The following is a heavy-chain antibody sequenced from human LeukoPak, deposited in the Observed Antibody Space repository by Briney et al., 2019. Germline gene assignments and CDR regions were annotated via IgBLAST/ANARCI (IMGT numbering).Heavy chain of an antibody. CDR3: ARPRSGSYSYYFDY. Sequence: ASVKVSCKASGYTFTDYAMHWVRQAPGQRLEWLGWINAGNSNAKYSQEFQGRLTITRDTSASTVYMELSSLRSEDTAVYYCARPRSGSYSYYFDYWGQGTLVTVSS. CDR1: GYTFTDYA. V-gene: IGHV1-3*03. D-gene: IGHD1-26*01. CDR2: INAGNSNA. J-gene: IGHJ4*02.